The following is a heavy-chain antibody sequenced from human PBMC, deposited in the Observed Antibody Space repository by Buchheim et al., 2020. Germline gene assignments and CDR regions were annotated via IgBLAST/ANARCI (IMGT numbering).Heavy chain of an antibody. V-gene: IGHV3-33*06. D-gene: IGHD6-19*01. CDR3: AKDEARSSGWAPAFDY. Sequence: QVHLVESGGGVVQPGRSLRLSCAASGFTFSNYGIHWVRQAPGKGLEWVALIGHDGGNKQYADSVKGRFSISRDSSKNTVYLQMNSLRAEDTAVYYCAKDEARSSGWAPAFDYWGQGTL. CDR1: GFTFSNYG. J-gene: IGHJ4*02. CDR2: IGHDGGNK.